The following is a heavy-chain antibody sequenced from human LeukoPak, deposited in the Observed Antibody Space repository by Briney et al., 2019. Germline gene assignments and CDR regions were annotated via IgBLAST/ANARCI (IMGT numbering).Heavy chain of an antibody. CDR2: IYSRGST. Sequence: SETLSLTCAVYGGSFSDYYWGWIRQPPGKGLEWIGSIYSRGSTNYDPSLKSRVTISVDTSKNQFSLKLSSVAAADTAFYYCARDGISGAKSVVDWFDSWGQGTLVTVSS. V-gene: IGHV4-34*01. CDR3: ARDGISGAKSVVDWFDS. CDR1: GGSFSDYY. D-gene: IGHD6-19*01. J-gene: IGHJ5*01.